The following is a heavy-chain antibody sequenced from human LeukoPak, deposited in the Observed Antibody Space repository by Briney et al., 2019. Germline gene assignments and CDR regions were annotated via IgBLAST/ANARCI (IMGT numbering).Heavy chain of an antibody. CDR1: GFTFSSFS. Sequence: GRSLRLSCAASGFTFSSFSMNWVRQAPGKGLEWVSYISRSSTTIYYADSVKGRFAISRDNAKNSLYLQMNSLRAEDTAVYYCARNPYSSSSKDYWGQGTLVTVSS. D-gene: IGHD6-6*01. V-gene: IGHV3-48*01. J-gene: IGHJ4*02. CDR3: ARNPYSSSSKDY. CDR2: ISRSSTTI.